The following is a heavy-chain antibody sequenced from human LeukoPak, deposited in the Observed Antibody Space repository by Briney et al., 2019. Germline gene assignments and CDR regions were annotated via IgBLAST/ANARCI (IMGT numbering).Heavy chain of an antibody. D-gene: IGHD5-12*01. J-gene: IGHJ4*02. CDR2: ISYDGSNK. CDR1: GFTFSSYA. V-gene: IGHV3-30*04. CDR3: ARDRDTGRVGTTDFDY. Sequence: GGSLRLSCAASGFTFSSYAMHWVRQAPGKGLEWVAVISYDGSNKYYADSVKGRFTISRDNSKNTLYLQMNSLRAEDTAVYYCARDRDTGRVGTTDFDYWGQGTLVTVSS.